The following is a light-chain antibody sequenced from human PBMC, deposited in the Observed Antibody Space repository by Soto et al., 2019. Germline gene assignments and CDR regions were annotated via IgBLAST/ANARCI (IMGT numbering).Light chain of an antibody. V-gene: IGKV1-39*01. J-gene: IGKJ3*01. Sequence: DIQMTQSPSSLSASVGDRVTISCRASQSINRYLNWYQHKPGNAPELLIYAASSLQSGGPSRFSGSGSGTNFTLTISSLQPEDFATYYCQQSYNTPPFTFGPGTKVEI. CDR1: QSINRY. CDR2: AAS. CDR3: QQSYNTPPFT.